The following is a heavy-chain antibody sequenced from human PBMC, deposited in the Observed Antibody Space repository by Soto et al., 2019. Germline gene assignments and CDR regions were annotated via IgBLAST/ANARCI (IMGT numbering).Heavy chain of an antibody. D-gene: IGHD6-13*01. J-gene: IGHJ6*02. CDR1: GESLSAYY. Sequence: SETLSLTCAVYGESLSAYYWTWIRQPPGKGLEWIGEINQSGSTNYNPSLKSRVTMSAETSKKHFSLKVTSVTAAETAVYYCARGRVYAPFLFHCLDVWGQGTKVTVSS. CDR2: INQSGST. V-gene: IGHV4-34*01. CDR3: ARGRVYAPFLFHCLDV.